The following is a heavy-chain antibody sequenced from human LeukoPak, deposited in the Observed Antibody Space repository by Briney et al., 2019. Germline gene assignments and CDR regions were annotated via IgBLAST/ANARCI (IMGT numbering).Heavy chain of an antibody. CDR2: IWYDGSNK. CDR1: GFTFSSYG. Sequence: GGSLRLSCAASGFTFSSYGMHWVRQAPGKGLEWVAVIWYDGSNKYYADSVKGRFTISRDNSKNTLYLQMNSLRAEDTAVYYCAGDRSTVVGLNYYYGMDVWGQGTTVTVSS. V-gene: IGHV3-33*01. D-gene: IGHD2-15*01. CDR3: AGDRSTVVGLNYYYGMDV. J-gene: IGHJ6*02.